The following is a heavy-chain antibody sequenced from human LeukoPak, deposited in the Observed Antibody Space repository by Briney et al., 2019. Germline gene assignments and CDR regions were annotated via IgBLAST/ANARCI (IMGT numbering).Heavy chain of an antibody. J-gene: IGHJ4*02. CDR3: AVGREDPIPSTSEFDY. V-gene: IGHV1-69*13. Sequence: SVNVSCKASRGTFSSYAISWVRQAPGQGLEGMGWIIPIFGTANYAQKFQGRVTITADESTRPAYMELSSLRSEDTAVYYCAVGREDPIPSTSEFDYWGQGTLVTVSS. CDR2: IIPIFGTA. D-gene: IGHD3-10*01. CDR1: RGTFSSYA.